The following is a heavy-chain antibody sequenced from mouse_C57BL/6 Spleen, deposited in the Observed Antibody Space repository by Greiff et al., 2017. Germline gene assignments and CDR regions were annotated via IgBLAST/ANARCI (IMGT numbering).Heavy chain of an antibody. V-gene: IGHV1-54*01. CDR2: INPGSGGT. CDR1: GYAFTNYL. Sequence: QVQLKESGAELVRPGTSVKVSCKASGYAFTNYLIEWVKQRPGQGLEWIGVINPGSGGTNYNEKFKGKATLTADKSSSTAYMQLSSLTSEDSAVYFCARGSSGDFAYWGQGTLVTVSA. CDR3: ARGSSGDFAY. J-gene: IGHJ3*01. D-gene: IGHD3-2*02.